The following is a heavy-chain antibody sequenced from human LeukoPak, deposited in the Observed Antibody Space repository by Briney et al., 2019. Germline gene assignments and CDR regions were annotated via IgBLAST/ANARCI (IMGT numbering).Heavy chain of an antibody. J-gene: IGHJ5*02. CDR1: GDSVSSNSVT. CDR3: ARRLTQYDCFDP. CDR2: TYYRSTWYN. D-gene: IGHD2-2*01. V-gene: IGHV6-1*01. Sequence: SQTLSLTCAISGDSVSSNSVTWNWLRQSPSRGLEWLDRTYYRSTWYNDYAVSVRGRITVNPDTSKNQFSLHLNSVTPEDTAVYYCARRLTQYDCFDPWGQGSLVTVSS.